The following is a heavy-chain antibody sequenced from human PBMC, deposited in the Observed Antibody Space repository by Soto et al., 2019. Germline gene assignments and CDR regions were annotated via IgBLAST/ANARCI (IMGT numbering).Heavy chain of an antibody. D-gene: IGHD3-16*02. V-gene: IGHV1-46*01. CDR1: ADTFTSYY. Sequence: ASVKVSCKAPADTFTSYYIHWVRQAPGHGLEWMGRINPNGGSTRFAQTFQGRVTMTTDTSTMTAYMELRSLRSEDTAVYYSARSSGGVFAIIIEGTTWLAPWGQGSLVTVPQ. CDR3: ARSSGGVFAIIIEGTTWLAP. CDR2: INPNGGST. J-gene: IGHJ5*02.